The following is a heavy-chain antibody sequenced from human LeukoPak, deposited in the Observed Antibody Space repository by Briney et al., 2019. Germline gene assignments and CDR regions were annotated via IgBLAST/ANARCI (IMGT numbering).Heavy chain of an antibody. CDR2: ISPTGSTT. CDR1: GFSFSGHW. CDR3: ARGPNSNWSGLDF. J-gene: IGHJ4*02. D-gene: IGHD6-6*01. Sequence: GGSLRLSCTASGFSFSGHWMHWARQLPGKGLVWVSRISPTGSTTSYADSVKGRFTVSRDNAKNTLYLQVNNLRAEDTAVYYCARGPNSNWSGLDFWGQGTLLTVSS. V-gene: IGHV3-74*01.